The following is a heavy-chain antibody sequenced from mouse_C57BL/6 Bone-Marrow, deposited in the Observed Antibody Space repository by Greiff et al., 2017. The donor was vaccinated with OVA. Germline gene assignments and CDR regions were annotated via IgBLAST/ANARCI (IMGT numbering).Heavy chain of an antibody. J-gene: IGHJ3*01. CDR1: GFSLTSYG. V-gene: IGHV2-2*01. D-gene: IGHD2-5*01. CDR2: IWSGGST. CDR3: ARTLGAYYSKKAY. Sequence: VKLQESGPGLVQPSQSLSITCTVSGFSLTSYGVHWVRQSPGKGLEWLGVIWSGGSTDYNAAFISRLSISKDNSKSQFFFKMNSLQADDTAIYYCARTLGAYYSKKAYWGQGTLVTVSA.